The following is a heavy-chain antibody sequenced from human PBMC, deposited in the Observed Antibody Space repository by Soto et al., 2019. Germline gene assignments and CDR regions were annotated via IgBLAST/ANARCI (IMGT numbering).Heavy chain of an antibody. CDR1: AFTVSSNY. Sequence: GGSLRLSCAASAFTVSSNYMSWDRQAPGKGLEWFSVIYSGGSTYYADSVKGRFTISRDNTKNTLYLQMNSLRAEDTAVYYCARESLAYDFWSGYDYYYGMDVWGQGTTVTVSS. D-gene: IGHD3-3*01. V-gene: IGHV3-53*01. CDR3: ARESLAYDFWSGYDYYYGMDV. J-gene: IGHJ6*02. CDR2: IYSGGST.